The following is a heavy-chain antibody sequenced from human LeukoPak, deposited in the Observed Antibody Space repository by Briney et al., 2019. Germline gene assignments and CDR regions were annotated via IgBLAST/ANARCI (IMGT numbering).Heavy chain of an antibody. CDR3: ARVYRFGESYYYYYGMDV. Sequence: SVKASCKASGGTFSSYAISWVRQAPGQGLEWMGRIIPILGIANYAQKFQGRVTITADKSTSTAYMELSSLRSEDTAVYYCARVYRFGESYYYYYGMDVWGQGTTVTVSS. CDR2: IIPILGIA. V-gene: IGHV1-69*04. D-gene: IGHD3-10*01. J-gene: IGHJ6*02. CDR1: GGTFSSYA.